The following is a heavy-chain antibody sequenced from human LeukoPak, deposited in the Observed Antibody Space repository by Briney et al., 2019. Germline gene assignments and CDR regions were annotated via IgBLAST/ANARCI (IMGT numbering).Heavy chain of an antibody. D-gene: IGHD6-13*01. CDR3: ARAKRMPAAGHRDPTLDY. Sequence: ASVKVSCKASGYTFTSYGISWVRQAPGQGLEWMGWISAYNGNTNYAQKLQGRVTMTTDTSTSIAYMELRSLRSDATAVYSCARAKRMPAAGHRDPTLDYWGQGSLVTVSS. CDR2: ISAYNGNT. J-gene: IGHJ4*02. V-gene: IGHV1-18*01. CDR1: GYTFTSYG.